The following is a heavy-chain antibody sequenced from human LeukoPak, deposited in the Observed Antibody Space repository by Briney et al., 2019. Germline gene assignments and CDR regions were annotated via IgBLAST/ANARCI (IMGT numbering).Heavy chain of an antibody. CDR1: GYTFTSYA. CDR2: ISAGNGNT. CDR3: ARVESLYYYYGMDV. J-gene: IGHJ6*02. D-gene: IGHD1-1*01. V-gene: IGHV1-3*01. Sequence: GASVEVSCKASGYTFTSYATHWVRQAPGQRLEWMGWISAGNGNTKYSQKFQGRVTITRDTSASTAYMELSSLRSEDTAVYYCARVESLYYYYGMDVWGQGTTVTVSS.